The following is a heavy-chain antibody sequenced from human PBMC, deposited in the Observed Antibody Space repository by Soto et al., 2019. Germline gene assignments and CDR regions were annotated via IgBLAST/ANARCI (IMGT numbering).Heavy chain of an antibody. Sequence: PGESLKISGEGSGYKFTRYWISWVRQMHGKGLEWMGRIDPSDSYTNYSPSFQGHVTISADKSISTAYLQWSSLKASDTAMYYCARHVSPNSRCGMDVWGQGTTVTVSS. D-gene: IGHD7-27*01. V-gene: IGHV5-10-1*01. CDR3: ARHVSPNSRCGMDV. CDR1: GYKFTRYW. J-gene: IGHJ6*02. CDR2: IDPSDSYT.